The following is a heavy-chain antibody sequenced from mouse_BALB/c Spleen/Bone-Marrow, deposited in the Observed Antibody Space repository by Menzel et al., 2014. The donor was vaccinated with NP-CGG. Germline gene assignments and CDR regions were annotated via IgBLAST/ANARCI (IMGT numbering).Heavy chain of an antibody. D-gene: IGHD4-1*01. CDR1: GFTFSSYW. CDR3: TGWDQFAY. Sequence: EVQRVESGGGLVQPGGSIKLSCVASGFTFSSYWMSWVRQSPEKGLEWVAEIRLKSDNYATHYAESVKGKFTISRDDSKSRLYLQMNSLRAEDTGIYYCTGWDQFAYWGQGTLVTVSA. V-gene: IGHV6-6*02. J-gene: IGHJ3*01. CDR2: IRLKSDNYAT.